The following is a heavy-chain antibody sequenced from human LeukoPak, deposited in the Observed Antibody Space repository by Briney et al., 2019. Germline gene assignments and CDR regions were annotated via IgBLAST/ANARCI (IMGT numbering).Heavy chain of an antibody. D-gene: IGHD3-22*01. CDR3: AKDVSSSGYYLGFDY. V-gene: IGHV3-23*01. CDR1: GFTFSTYA. Sequence: GGSLRLSCAASGFTFSTYAMSWVRQAPGKGLEWVTTISGGGDKQYADHVKGRFTVSRDDSKNTLYLQMNSLRAEDTALYYCAKDVSSSGYYLGFDYWGQGTLVTVSS. J-gene: IGHJ4*02. CDR2: ISGGGDK.